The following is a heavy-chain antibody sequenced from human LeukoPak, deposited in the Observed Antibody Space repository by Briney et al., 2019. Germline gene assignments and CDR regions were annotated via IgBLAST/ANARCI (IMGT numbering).Heavy chain of an antibody. J-gene: IGHJ4*02. Sequence: GGSLRLSCAASGFTFSNYWMHWVRHVPGKGLVWVSRIMSDGSTTSYADSVQGRFTVSRDNAKNTLYLQLNSLRAEDTAVYYCARGLTAASPYYFEHWGQGTLVTVSS. D-gene: IGHD6-13*01. CDR3: ARGLTAASPYYFEH. CDR2: IMSDGSTT. V-gene: IGHV3-74*01. CDR1: GFTFSNYW.